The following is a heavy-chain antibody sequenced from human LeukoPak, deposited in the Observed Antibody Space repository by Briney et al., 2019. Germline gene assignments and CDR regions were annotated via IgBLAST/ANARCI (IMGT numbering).Heavy chain of an antibody. Sequence: GGSLRLSSVVSGIPFRDFYMNWIRQAPGKGLEWISYISSSSSYTDYAESVKGRFTISRDNAKSALYLQMNDLRVDDTALYYCAAGTAADYWGQGTLVTVSS. CDR3: AAGTAADY. D-gene: IGHD6-13*01. J-gene: IGHJ4*02. CDR2: ISSSSSYT. V-gene: IGHV3-11*03. CDR1: GIPFRDFY.